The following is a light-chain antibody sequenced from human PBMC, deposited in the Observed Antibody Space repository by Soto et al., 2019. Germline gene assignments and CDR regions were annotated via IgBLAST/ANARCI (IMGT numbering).Light chain of an antibody. CDR1: SSDVGGYNY. Sequence: QSALTQPASVSGSPGQSITISCTGTSSDVGGYNYVSWYQQHPGKAPKLMIYDVSNRPSGVSNRFSGSKSGNTASLTISGLQAEDVADEYCSSYTSSSTMVFGGGTKLTVL. V-gene: IGLV2-14*01. J-gene: IGLJ2*01. CDR2: DVS. CDR3: SSYTSSSTMV.